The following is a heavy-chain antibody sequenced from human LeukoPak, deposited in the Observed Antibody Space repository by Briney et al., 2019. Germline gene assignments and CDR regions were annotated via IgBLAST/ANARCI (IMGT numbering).Heavy chain of an antibody. J-gene: IGHJ4*02. CDR1: GFTFSSYA. Sequence: PGASLRLPCAASGFTFSSYAMSWVRQAPGKGLEWVSAICGSGGSTYYADSVKGRFTISRDNSKNTLYLQMNSLRAEDTAVYYCAKDEPDLGAHRLQAPFDYWGQGTLVTVSS. D-gene: IGHD3-16*01. CDR3: AKDEPDLGAHRLQAPFDY. V-gene: IGHV3-23*01. CDR2: ICGSGGST.